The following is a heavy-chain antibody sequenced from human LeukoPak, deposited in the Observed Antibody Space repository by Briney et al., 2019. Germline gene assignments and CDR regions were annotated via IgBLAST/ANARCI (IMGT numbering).Heavy chain of an antibody. J-gene: IGHJ4*02. D-gene: IGHD4-17*01. V-gene: IGHV4-4*07. CDR1: GGSISSYY. CDR3: ARAPTTVTTNFDY. Sequence: PSETLSLTCTVSGGSISSYYWSWIRQPAGKGLEWIGRIYTSRSTNYNPSLKSRVTISVDKSKNQFSLKLSSVTAADTAVYYCARAPTTVTTNFDYWGQGTLVTVSS. CDR2: IYTSRST.